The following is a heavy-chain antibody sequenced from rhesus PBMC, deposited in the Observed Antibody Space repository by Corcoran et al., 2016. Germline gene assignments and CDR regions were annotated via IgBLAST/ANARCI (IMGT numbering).Heavy chain of an antibody. D-gene: IGHD6-37*01. CDR1: GGSIRSSNW. CDR2: IYGGSGSS. Sequence: QVQLQESGPGLVKPSETLSLTCVVSGGSIRSSNWWSWIRPSPGKGLVGIGDIYGGSGSSISNPPLTRRFTISTDTSKNQFSLKLSSVTAGDTAVYYCTRRPRGYGLDSWGQGVVVTVSS. CDR3: TRRPRGYGLDS. J-gene: IGHJ6*01. V-gene: IGHV4-93*02.